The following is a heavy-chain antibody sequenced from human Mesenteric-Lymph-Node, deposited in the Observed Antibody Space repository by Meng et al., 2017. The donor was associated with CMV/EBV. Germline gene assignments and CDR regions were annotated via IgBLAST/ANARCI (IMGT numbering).Heavy chain of an antibody. Sequence: ASVKVSCKTFGYTFTDYYLHWVRQAPGQGLEWMGWISPNDGGTNYAQKFQGRVTMTRDTSMSTAYMELSSLRSEDTAVYYCARVDVKSYSSGWIPNYDYWGQGTLVTVSS. J-gene: IGHJ4*02. CDR1: GYTFTDYY. D-gene: IGHD6-19*01. CDR3: ARVDVKSYSSGWIPNYDY. CDR2: ISPNDGGT. V-gene: IGHV1-2*02.